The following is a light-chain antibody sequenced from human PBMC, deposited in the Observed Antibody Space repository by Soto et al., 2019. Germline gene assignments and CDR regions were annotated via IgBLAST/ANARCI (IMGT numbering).Light chain of an antibody. V-gene: IGLV2-23*02. J-gene: IGLJ1*01. CDR2: VVS. Sequence: QSALTQPASVSGSPGQSITISCTGTSSDDGSYNLVSWYQHHPGKAPKLMIYVVSKRPSGVSNRFSGSKSGNTASLTISGLQAEDEDDYYCCSYAGSGTPYVFGTGTKLTVL. CDR1: SSDDGSYNL. CDR3: CSYAGSGTPYV.